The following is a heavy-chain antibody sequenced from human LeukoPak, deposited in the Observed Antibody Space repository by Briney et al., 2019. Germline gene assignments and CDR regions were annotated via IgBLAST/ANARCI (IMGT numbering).Heavy chain of an antibody. CDR1: GGSISSSSFY. CDR3: ARYSSSWYGFDY. J-gene: IGHJ4*02. CDR2: IYYSGST. D-gene: IGHD6-13*01. Sequence: SETLSLTCTVSGGSISSSSFYWGWIRQPPGKGLEWIGSIYYSGSTNYNPSLKSRVTISVDTSKNQFSLKLSSVTAADTAVYYCARYSSSWYGFDYWGQGTLVTVSS. V-gene: IGHV4-39*07.